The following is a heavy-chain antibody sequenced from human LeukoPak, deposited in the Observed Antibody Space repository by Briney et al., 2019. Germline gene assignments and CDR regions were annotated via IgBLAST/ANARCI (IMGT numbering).Heavy chain of an antibody. J-gene: IGHJ4*02. CDR3: ARSHSVWTSFDY. V-gene: IGHV4-59*01. Sequence: KPSETLSLTCTVSGGSISSYYWSWIRQPPGKGLEWIGYIYYSGSTNYNPSLKSRVTISVDTSKNQFSLKLSSVTAVDTAVYYCARSHSVWTSFDYWGQGTLVTVSS. CDR1: GGSISSYY. D-gene: IGHD3/OR15-3a*01. CDR2: IYYSGST.